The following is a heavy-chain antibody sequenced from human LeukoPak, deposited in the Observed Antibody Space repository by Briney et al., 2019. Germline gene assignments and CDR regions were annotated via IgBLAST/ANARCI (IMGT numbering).Heavy chain of an antibody. J-gene: IGHJ4*02. CDR3: ATDFVAYFDY. V-gene: IGHV1-2*02. D-gene: IGHD2-15*01. CDR1: GYTFTDYY. Sequence: GASVTVSCKASGYTFTDYYMHWVRQAPGQGLEWMGWINPNSGGTNYAQKFQGRVTMTEDTSTDTAYMELSSLRSEDTAVYYCATDFVAYFDYWGQGTLVTVSS. CDR2: INPNSGGT.